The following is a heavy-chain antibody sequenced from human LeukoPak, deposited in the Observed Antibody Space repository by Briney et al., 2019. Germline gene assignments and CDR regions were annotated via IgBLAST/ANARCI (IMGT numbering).Heavy chain of an antibody. CDR2: ISSSSSYI. Sequence: GGSLRLSCAASGFTFSSYSMNWVRQAPGKGLEWVSSISSSSSYIYYADSVKGRFTISRDNAKNSLYLQMNSLRAEDTAVYYCARGEGDAPQRFLEWLRPPVVDNWFDPWGQGTLVTVSS. CDR3: ARGEGDAPQRFLEWLRPPVVDNWFDP. D-gene: IGHD3-3*01. J-gene: IGHJ5*02. CDR1: GFTFSSYS. V-gene: IGHV3-21*01.